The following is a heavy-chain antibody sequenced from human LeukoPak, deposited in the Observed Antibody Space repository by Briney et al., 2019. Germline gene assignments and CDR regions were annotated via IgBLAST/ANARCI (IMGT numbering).Heavy chain of an antibody. Sequence: GGFLRLSCAASGLTFTNYGMHWVRQAPGKGLEWVAVIWSDGTTKDYVDSVKGRFTISRDNSKNTLYLQMDSLRAEDTAVYYCATDHGGAPFDYWGQGTLVTVSS. J-gene: IGHJ4*02. D-gene: IGHD4-23*01. CDR1: GLTFTNYG. CDR3: ATDHGGAPFDY. CDR2: IWSDGTTK. V-gene: IGHV3-33*01.